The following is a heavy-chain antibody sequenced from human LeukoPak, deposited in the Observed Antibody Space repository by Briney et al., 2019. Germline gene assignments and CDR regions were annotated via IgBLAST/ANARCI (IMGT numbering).Heavy chain of an antibody. CDR3: AKGLSVASSFFDY. Sequence: GGSLRLSCAASGFTFSSYGMTWVRQAPGKGLEWVSAIGGSGGSTYYADSVKGRFTVSRDNSKNTLYLQMNSLRAEDTAVYYCAKGLSVASSFFDYWGQGTLVTVSS. CDR2: IGGSGGST. V-gene: IGHV3-23*01. D-gene: IGHD2-15*01. CDR1: GFTFSSYG. J-gene: IGHJ4*02.